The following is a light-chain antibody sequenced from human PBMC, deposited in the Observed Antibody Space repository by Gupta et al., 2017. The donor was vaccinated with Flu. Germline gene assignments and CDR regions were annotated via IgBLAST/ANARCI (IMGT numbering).Light chain of an antibody. CDR1: QSLVYKNGITY. V-gene: IGKV2-30*01. Sequence: VVMSQSPLSLSVTLGQAAYISCRSSQSLVYKNGITYLTWFQQRQGQSPMRLIYEVSNRDSGVPDRFSGSGAVTDFTLKISRVEAEDVGFYYCMRGTHPWTFGQGTRLEI. CDR3: MRGTHPWT. CDR2: EVS. J-gene: IGKJ2*02.